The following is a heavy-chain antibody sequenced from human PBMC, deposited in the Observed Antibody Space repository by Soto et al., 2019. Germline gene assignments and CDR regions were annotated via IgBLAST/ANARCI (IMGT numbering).Heavy chain of an antibody. D-gene: IGHD2-21*02. V-gene: IGHV1-69*13. CDR3: ARDKHCGGDCPNSHYYYYGMDV. CDR2: IIPIFGTA. J-gene: IGHJ6*02. Sequence: SVKVTCKESGGTFSSYASSWVRQAPGQGLELMGGIIPIFGTANYAQKFQGRVTITADESTSTAYMELSSLRSGDTAVYYCARDKHCGGDCPNSHYYYYGMDVWGQGTTVTVSS. CDR1: GGTFSSYA.